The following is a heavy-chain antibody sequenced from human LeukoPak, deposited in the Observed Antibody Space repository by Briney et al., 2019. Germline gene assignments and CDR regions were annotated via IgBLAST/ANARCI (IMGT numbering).Heavy chain of an antibody. D-gene: IGHD3-22*01. J-gene: IGHJ4*02. V-gene: IGHV3-30*03. CDR2: ISYDGSNT. CDR1: GFTFSAYG. Sequence: PGGSLRLSCAASGFTFSAYGMHWVRQAPGKGLEWVAVISYDGSNTYYADSVKGRFTISRDNSKNTLYLHMNSLRAEDTAMYYCARGDDSGYHDYFDYWGQGALVTVSS. CDR3: ARGDDSGYHDYFDY.